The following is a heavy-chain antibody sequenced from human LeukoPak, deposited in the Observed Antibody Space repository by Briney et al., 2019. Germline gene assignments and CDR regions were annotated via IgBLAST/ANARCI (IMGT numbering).Heavy chain of an antibody. V-gene: IGHV4-59*01. J-gene: IGHJ4*02. CDR1: GGSISIYY. CDR3: ARGGYSSSWYLIDY. Sequence: SETLSLTCTVSGGSISIYYWSWIWQPPGKGLEWIGYIYYSGSTNYNPSLKSRVTISVDTSKNQFSLKLSSVTAADTAVYYCARGGYSSSWYLIDYWGQGTLVTVSS. CDR2: IYYSGST. D-gene: IGHD6-13*01.